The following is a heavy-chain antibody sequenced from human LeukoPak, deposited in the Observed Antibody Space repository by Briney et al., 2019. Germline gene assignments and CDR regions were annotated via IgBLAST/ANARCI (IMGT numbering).Heavy chain of an antibody. Sequence: GRSLRLSCTASGFTFSSYAMRWVRQAPGKGLEWAAVISYDESNKYYADSVKGRFTISRDNSKNTMYLQMNSLRTEDTAVYYCARETGSAVGSTDFDYWGQGTLVTVSS. CDR2: ISYDESNK. D-gene: IGHD4-17*01. CDR3: ARETGSAVGSTDFDY. J-gene: IGHJ4*02. V-gene: IGHV3-30-3*01. CDR1: GFTFSSYA.